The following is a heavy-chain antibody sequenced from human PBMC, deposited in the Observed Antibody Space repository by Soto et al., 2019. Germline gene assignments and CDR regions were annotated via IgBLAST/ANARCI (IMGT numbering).Heavy chain of an antibody. CDR3: ARGHYGMED. V-gene: IGHV3-7*05. CDR1: GLTLSRYW. J-gene: IGHJ6*02. CDR2: INQDGSDK. Sequence: EAHPVESGGGLVQPGGSLRLSCAGSGLTLSRYWMSWVRQAPGKGLEWVANINQDGSDKNYLDSVKGRFTVSRDNAKNSLYLQMNGLRVEDTAVYFCARGHYGMEDWGQGTTVTVSS.